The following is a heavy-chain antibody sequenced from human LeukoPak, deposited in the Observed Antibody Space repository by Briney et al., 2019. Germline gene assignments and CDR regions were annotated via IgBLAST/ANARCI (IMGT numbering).Heavy chain of an antibody. CDR1: GGSISSGSYY. D-gene: IGHD1-26*01. V-gene: IGHV4-61*02. Sequence: PSETLSLTCTVSGGSISSGSYYWSCIRQPAGKGLEWIGRIYTSGSTNYNPSLKSRVTISVDTSKNQFSLKLSSVTAADTAVYYCARARAIVGATWNYYYYMDVWGKGTTVTVSS. J-gene: IGHJ6*03. CDR2: IYTSGST. CDR3: ARARAIVGATWNYYYYMDV.